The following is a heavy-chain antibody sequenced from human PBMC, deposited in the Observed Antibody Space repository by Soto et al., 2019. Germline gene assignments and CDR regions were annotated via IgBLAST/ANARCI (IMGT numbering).Heavy chain of an antibody. V-gene: IGHV4-34*01. J-gene: IGHJ4*02. CDR2: INHSGST. CDR1: GGSFSGYY. Sequence: QVQLQQWGAGLLKPSETLSLTCAVYGGSFSGYYWSWIRQPPGKGLEWIGEINHSGSTNYNPSLKSRVTISVDTSKNQFSLKLSSVTAADTAVYYCATGPYYGSGSTGWGQGTLVTVSS. D-gene: IGHD3-10*01. CDR3: ATGPYYGSGSTG.